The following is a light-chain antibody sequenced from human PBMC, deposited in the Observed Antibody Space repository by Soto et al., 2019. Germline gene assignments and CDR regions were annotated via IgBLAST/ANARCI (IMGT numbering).Light chain of an antibody. CDR3: QQSYSTPLT. J-gene: IGKJ4*01. CDR1: QTIDSH. CDR2: AAS. Sequence: DIQMTQSPSSLSASVGDRVTITCRASQTIDSHLNWYQQKPGKAPKLLIYAASSLQTGVPSRFSGSGSGTDFTLTISSLQPEDFATYYCQQSYSTPLTFGGGTKVEIK. V-gene: IGKV1-39*01.